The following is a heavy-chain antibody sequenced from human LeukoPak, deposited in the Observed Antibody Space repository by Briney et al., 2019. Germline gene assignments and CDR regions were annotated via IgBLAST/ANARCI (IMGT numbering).Heavy chain of an antibody. J-gene: IGHJ4*02. D-gene: IGHD6-13*01. V-gene: IGHV4-34*01. CDR3: ARGQGESSSWSNFDY. CDR1: GGSFSGYY. Sequence: PSETLSLTCAVYGGSFSGYYWSWIRQPPGKGLEWIGEINHSGSTNYNPSLKSRVTISVDTSKNQFSLKLSSVTAADTAVYYCARGQGESSSWSNFDYWGQGTLVTVSS. CDR2: INHSGST.